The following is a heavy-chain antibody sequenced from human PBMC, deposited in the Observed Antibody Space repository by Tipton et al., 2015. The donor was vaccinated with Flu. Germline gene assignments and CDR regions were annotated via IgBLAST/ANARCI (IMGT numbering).Heavy chain of an antibody. V-gene: IGHV3-48*03. D-gene: IGHD1-26*01. Sequence: SLRLSCAASGFTFSSYEMIWVRQAPGKGLEWLSYISSRGTTKTHADSVKGRFTISRDNAKNSLYLQMNSLRAEDTAVYYCARVDGSYYVRYFDYWGQGTLVTVSS. J-gene: IGHJ4*02. CDR2: ISSRGTTK. CDR3: ARVDGSYYVRYFDY. CDR1: GFTFSSYE.